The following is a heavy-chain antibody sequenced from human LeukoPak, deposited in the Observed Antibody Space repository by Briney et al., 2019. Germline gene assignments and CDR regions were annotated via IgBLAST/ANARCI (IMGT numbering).Heavy chain of an antibody. CDR1: GGSISSYY. CDR3: ARDRVVATSGSWFDP. J-gene: IGHJ5*02. Sequence: PSETLSLTCTVSGGSISSYYWSWIRQPAGKGLEWIGRIYTSGSTNYNPSLKSRVTMSVDTSKNQFSLKLSSVTAADTAVYYCARDRVVATSGSWFDPWGQGTLVTVSS. D-gene: IGHD2-2*01. V-gene: IGHV4-4*07. CDR2: IYTSGST.